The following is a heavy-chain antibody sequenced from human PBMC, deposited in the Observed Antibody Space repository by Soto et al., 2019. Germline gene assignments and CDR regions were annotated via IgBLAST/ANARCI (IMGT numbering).Heavy chain of an antibody. CDR1: GFTFDDYA. CDR3: ATGSCSNGVCFGYYLDY. D-gene: IGHD2-8*01. J-gene: IGHJ4*02. CDR2: ISWNRGKI. Sequence: EVQLVESGGGLVQPGRSLRLSCAASGFTFDDYAVHWVRQAPGKGLEWVSSISWNRGKIAFADSVKGRFTISRDNVKNSLYLQMNSLRPADTALYFCATGSCSNGVCFGYYLDYWGQGTLVTVSS. V-gene: IGHV3-9*01.